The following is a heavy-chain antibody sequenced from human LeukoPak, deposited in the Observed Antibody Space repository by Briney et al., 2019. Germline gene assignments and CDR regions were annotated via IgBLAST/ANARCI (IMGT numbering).Heavy chain of an antibody. V-gene: IGHV3-30*04. CDR1: GFTFSSYA. Sequence: PGGSLRLSCAASGFTFSSYAMHWVRQAPGKGLEWVAVISYDGSNKYYADSVKGRFTISRDTSKNTLYLQVNSLRGEDTAVYYCAKRSSLGYWGQGTLVTVSS. J-gene: IGHJ4*02. CDR2: ISYDGSNK. D-gene: IGHD3-16*01. CDR3: AKRSSLGY.